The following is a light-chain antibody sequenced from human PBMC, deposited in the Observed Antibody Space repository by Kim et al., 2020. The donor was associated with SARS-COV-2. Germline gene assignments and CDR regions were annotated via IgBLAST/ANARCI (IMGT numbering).Light chain of an antibody. Sequence: SPGERDTLACRASQSVSSSYLAWDQQKPGQAPRLLIYGASSRATGIPDRFSGSGSGTDFTLTISRLEPEDFAVYYCQQYGSSPRNTFGQGTKLEIK. J-gene: IGKJ2*01. CDR1: QSVSSSY. CDR3: QQYGSSPRNT. CDR2: GAS. V-gene: IGKV3-20*01.